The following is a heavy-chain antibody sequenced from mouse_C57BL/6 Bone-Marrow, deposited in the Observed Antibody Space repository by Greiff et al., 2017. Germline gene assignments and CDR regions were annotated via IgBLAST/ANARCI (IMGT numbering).Heavy chain of an antibody. J-gene: IGHJ3*01. CDR3: AGGNWEGFAY. CDR2: ISDGGSYT. V-gene: IGHV5-4*03. Sequence: DVMLVESGGGLVKPGGSLKLSCAASGFTFSSYAMSWVRQTPGKRLEWVATISDGGSYTYYPDNVKGRVTISRDNAKNNLYLQMSHLKSEDKAMYYCAGGNWEGFAYWGQGTLVTVSA. D-gene: IGHD4-1*01. CDR1: GFTFSSYA.